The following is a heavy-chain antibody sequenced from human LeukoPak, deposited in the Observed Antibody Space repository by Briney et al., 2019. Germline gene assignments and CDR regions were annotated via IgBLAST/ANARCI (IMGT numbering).Heavy chain of an antibody. CDR1: GGSFSGYY. V-gene: IGHV4-34*01. CDR3: ARESGSSGGLGFQH. Sequence: SETLSLTCAVYGGSFSGYYWSWIRQPPGKGLEWIGEINHSGSTNYNPSLKSRVTISVDTSKNQFSLKPSSVTAADTAVYYCARESGSSGGLGFQHWGQGTLVTVSS. D-gene: IGHD6-19*01. CDR2: INHSGST. J-gene: IGHJ1*01.